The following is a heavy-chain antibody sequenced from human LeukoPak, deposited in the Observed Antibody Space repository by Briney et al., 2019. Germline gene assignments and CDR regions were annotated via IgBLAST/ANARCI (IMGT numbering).Heavy chain of an antibody. J-gene: IGHJ6*04. Sequence: GGSLRLSCAASGFKFSDSWMSWVRQAPGKGPEWVANIKKDGSEEHYLDSVKGRFTVSRDNARNSLYLQMNSLRAEDTAVYYCARDRGFGQADVWGKGTTVTVSS. CDR3: ARDRGFGQADV. V-gene: IGHV3-7*01. CDR2: IKKDGSEE. CDR1: GFKFSDSW. D-gene: IGHD3-10*01.